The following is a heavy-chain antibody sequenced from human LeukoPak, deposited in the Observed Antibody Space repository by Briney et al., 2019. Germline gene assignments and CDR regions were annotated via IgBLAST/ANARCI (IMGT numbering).Heavy chain of an antibody. CDR3: ARGSAIAAPDY. CDR1: GFTFSSYG. J-gene: IGHJ4*02. D-gene: IGHD6-13*01. CDR2: ISYDGSNK. V-gene: IGHV3-30*03. Sequence: PGGSLRLSCAASGFTFSSYGMHWVRQAPGKGLEWVAVISYDGSNKYYADSVKGRFTISRDNSKNTLYLQMNSLRAEDTAVYYCARGSAIAAPDYWGQGTLVTVSS.